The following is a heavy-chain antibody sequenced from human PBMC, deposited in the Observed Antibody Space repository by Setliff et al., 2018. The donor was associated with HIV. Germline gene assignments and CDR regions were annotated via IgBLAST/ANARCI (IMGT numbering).Heavy chain of an antibody. V-gene: IGHV4-39*07. CDR2: IYYSGST. D-gene: IGHD6-19*01. J-gene: IGHJ4*02. CDR3: ARGHSSGWYEGRY. Sequence: SETLSLTCTVSGGSISSSSYYWGWIRQPPGKGLEWIGSIYYSGSTYYNPSLKTRVTISVDTSKNQFSLKLSSVTAADTAVYYCARGHSSGWYEGRYWGQGTLVTVSS. CDR1: GGSISSSSYY.